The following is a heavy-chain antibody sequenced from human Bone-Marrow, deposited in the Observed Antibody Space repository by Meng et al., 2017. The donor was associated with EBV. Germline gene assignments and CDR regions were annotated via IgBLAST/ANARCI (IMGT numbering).Heavy chain of an antibody. D-gene: IGHD3-10*01. CDR3: VRFSNYVLDH. V-gene: IGHV1-18*01. CDR2: IHGYSANT. Sequence: QIQLVQSGGEVQKAGASVRVSCKTSGYTFSSFPLNWVRQVPGQGFEWVGWIHGYSANTHYAQKFHGRVNMSTDTSTDTSYMELKNLRPDDTAIYYCVRFSNYVLDHWGQGTLVTVSS. J-gene: IGHJ4*02. CDR1: GYTFSSFP.